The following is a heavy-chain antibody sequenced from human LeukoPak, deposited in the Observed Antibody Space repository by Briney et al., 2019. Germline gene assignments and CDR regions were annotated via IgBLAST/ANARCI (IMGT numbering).Heavy chain of an antibody. CDR3: ATSTVPAGDYYYMDV. D-gene: IGHD2-2*01. J-gene: IGHJ6*03. V-gene: IGHV4-59*08. CDR2: IYYNGNT. Sequence: SETLSLTCSVSGGSISSYYWSWIRQPPGKGLEWIGHIYYNGNTNYNPSLKSRVTISVDTSKNQFSLKLSSVTAADTAVYYCATSTVPAGDYYYMDVWGKGTTVTVSS. CDR1: GGSISSYY.